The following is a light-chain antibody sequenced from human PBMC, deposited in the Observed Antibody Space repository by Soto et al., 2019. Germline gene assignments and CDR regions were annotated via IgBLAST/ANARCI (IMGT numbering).Light chain of an antibody. CDR3: QQYYSYSPLT. CDR1: QSISSW. J-gene: IGKJ4*01. CDR2: DAS. V-gene: IGKV1-5*01. Sequence: DIQMTQKPSTLSASVGDRVAITCRASQSISSWLAWYQQKPGKAPKLLIYDASSLESGVPSRFSGSGSGTEFTLTISSLQPDDFTTYYCQQYYSYSPLTFGGGTKVDIK.